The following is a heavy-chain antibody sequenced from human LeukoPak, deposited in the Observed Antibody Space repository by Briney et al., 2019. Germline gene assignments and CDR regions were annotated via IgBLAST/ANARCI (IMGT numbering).Heavy chain of an antibody. J-gene: IGHJ6*03. V-gene: IGHV1-69*01. CDR3: ARDHRGFYYGSGNYYYLDA. CDR2: ILPVFGTS. CDR1: GGTYNNYA. D-gene: IGHD3-10*01. Sequence: SVKVSCKASGGTYNNYAITWLRQAPGQGLEWVGGILPVFGTSNYAQRFQGRVTITADESTGTTYMELSSLRSEDTAVYYCARDHRGFYYGSGNYYYLDAWGKGTTVTVSS.